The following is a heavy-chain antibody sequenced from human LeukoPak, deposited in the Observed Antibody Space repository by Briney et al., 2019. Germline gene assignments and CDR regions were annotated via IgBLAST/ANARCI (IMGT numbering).Heavy chain of an antibody. CDR2: IYYSGST. J-gene: IGHJ3*02. Sequence: SETLSLTCTVSGGSISSSSYYWSWIRQPPGKGLEWIGYIYYSGSTNYNPSLKSRVTISVDTSKNQFSLKLSSVTAADTAVYYCARDGSREDSYGYSRAFDIWGQGTMVTVSS. D-gene: IGHD5-18*01. CDR1: GGSISSSSYY. CDR3: ARDGSREDSYGYSRAFDI. V-gene: IGHV4-61*01.